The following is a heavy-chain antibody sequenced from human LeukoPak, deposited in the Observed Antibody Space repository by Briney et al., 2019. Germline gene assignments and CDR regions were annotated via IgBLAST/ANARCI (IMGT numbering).Heavy chain of an antibody. CDR3: ARVMYSGSYYSVDY. Sequence: GGSLRLSCAASGFSFSGYGMHWVRQAPGKGLEWVSYISSSSTTIYYADSVKGRFTISRDNAKNSLYLQMNSLRDEDTAVYYCARVMYSGSYYSVDYWGQGTLVTVSS. V-gene: IGHV3-48*02. CDR2: ISSSSTTI. CDR1: GFSFSGYG. J-gene: IGHJ4*02. D-gene: IGHD1-26*01.